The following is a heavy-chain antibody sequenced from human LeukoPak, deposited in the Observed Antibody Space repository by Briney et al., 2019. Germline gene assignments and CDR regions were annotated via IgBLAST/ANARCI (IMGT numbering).Heavy chain of an antibody. Sequence: ASVKVSCKASGYTFPSYFMHWVRQAPGQGLEWMRIINPTGGSTTYAQKFQGRVTMTRDTSTSTVYMELSSLRSDDTAVYYCARTAARRFDYWGQGTLVTVSS. CDR2: INPTGGST. D-gene: IGHD6-6*01. CDR1: GYTFPSYF. J-gene: IGHJ4*02. CDR3: ARTAARRFDY. V-gene: IGHV1-46*01.